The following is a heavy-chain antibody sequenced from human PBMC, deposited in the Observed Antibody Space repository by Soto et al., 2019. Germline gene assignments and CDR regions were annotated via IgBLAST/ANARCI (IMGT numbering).Heavy chain of an antibody. CDR2: IYQSGVT. J-gene: IGHJ5*02. Sequence: SETLSLTCTISGDPYSISTYSWSWIRQPPGKALEWVGFIYQSGVTSYNPSLKSRVSISLDRSNNQCSLKLRSVTAADTAVYYCAGMPYTSGLRFDPWGPGTLVTVSS. CDR1: GDPYSISTYS. V-gene: IGHV4-30-2*01. CDR3: AGMPYTSGLRFDP. D-gene: IGHD6-19*01.